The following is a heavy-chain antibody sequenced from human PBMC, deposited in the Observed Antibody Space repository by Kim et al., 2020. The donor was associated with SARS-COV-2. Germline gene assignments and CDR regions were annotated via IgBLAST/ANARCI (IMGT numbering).Heavy chain of an antibody. D-gene: IGHD6-13*01. V-gene: IGHV4-31*03. J-gene: IGHJ4*02. Sequence: SETLSLTCTVSGGSISSGGYYWSWIRQHPGKGLEWIGYIYYSGSTYYNPSLKSRVTISVDTSKNQFSLKLSSVTAADTAVYYCARDVPVKIAAAGAAPVWGQGTLVTVSS. CDR2: IYYSGST. CDR1: GGSISSGGYY. CDR3: ARDVPVKIAAAGAAPV.